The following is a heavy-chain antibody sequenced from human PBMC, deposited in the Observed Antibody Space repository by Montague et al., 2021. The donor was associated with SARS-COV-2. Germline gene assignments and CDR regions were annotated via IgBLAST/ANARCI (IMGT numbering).Heavy chain of an antibody. CDR1: GASVASGNFY. J-gene: IGHJ4*02. V-gene: IGHV4-61*01. Sequence: SETVSLTSTVAGASVASGNFYWSWIRQPPGKGLEWIGYMYYTGHTNYNPSLESRVTMPVDPSKSQFSLTLTSVTAVDTAVYYCARSRANVPSRPGFDYWGQGALVTVSS. D-gene: IGHD6-6*01. CDR3: ARSRANVPSRPGFDY. CDR2: MYYTGHT.